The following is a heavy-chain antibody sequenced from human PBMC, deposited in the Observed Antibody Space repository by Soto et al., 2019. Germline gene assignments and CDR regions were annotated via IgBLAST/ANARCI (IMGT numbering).Heavy chain of an antibody. J-gene: IGHJ3*02. CDR2: ILNDGSNK. CDR3: ARAGRAAWIQPRDTIDI. V-gene: IGHV3-30*03. D-gene: IGHD5-18*01. CDR1: GFMFSNYD. Sequence: GGSLRLSCAANGFMFSNYDMHWVRQAPGKGLECVAVILNDGSNKYYADSMKGRFTISRDNSKNTFYMQMDSLRVEDTAVYYCARAGRAAWIQPRDTIDIWGQGTLVTVSS.